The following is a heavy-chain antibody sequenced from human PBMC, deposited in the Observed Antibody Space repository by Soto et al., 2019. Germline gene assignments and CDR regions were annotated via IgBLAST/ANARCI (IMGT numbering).Heavy chain of an antibody. CDR3: ASEGPMTTTDY. CDR1: GFTFSSYS. D-gene: IGHD4-17*01. J-gene: IGHJ4*02. CDR2: ISSSSSTI. Sequence: GESLKISCAASGFTFSSYSMNWVRQAPGKGLEWVSYISSSSSTIYYADSVKGRFTISRDNAKNSLYLQMNSLRAEDTAVYYCASEGPMTTTDYWGQGTLVTVSS. V-gene: IGHV3-48*01.